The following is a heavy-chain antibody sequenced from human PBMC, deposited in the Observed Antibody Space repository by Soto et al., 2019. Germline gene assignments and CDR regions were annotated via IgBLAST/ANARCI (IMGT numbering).Heavy chain of an antibody. CDR2: ISGSGGST. D-gene: IGHD5-12*01. Sequence: TGGSLRLSCAASGFTFSSYAMSWVRQAPGKGLEWVSAISGSGGSTYYADSVKGRFTISRDNSKNTLYLQMNSLRAEDTAVYYCAKDAGWLRSLYYFDYWGQGTLVTVSS. CDR3: AKDAGWLRSLYYFDY. V-gene: IGHV3-23*01. J-gene: IGHJ4*02. CDR1: GFTFSSYA.